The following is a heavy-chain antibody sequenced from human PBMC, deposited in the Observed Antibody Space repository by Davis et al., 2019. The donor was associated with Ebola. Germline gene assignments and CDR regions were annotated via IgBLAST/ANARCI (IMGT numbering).Heavy chain of an antibody. Sequence: GESLKISCAASGFTFKYYAMNWVRQAPGKGLEWVSGITGSGGTTNFADSVKGRFTISRDNSDNTVFLQMHSLRAEDTAIYYCAKGDKTFLYYDTSLDHWGQGILVTVSS. D-gene: IGHD3-16*01. V-gene: IGHV3-23*01. J-gene: IGHJ4*02. CDR2: ITGSGGTT. CDR3: AKGDKTFLYYDTSLDH. CDR1: GFTFKYYA.